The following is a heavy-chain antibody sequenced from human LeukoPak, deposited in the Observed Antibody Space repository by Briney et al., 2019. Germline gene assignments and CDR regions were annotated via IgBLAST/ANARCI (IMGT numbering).Heavy chain of an antibody. D-gene: IGHD3-22*01. J-gene: IGHJ4*02. CDR1: GFTFSSYS. CDR3: ARGDYDSSGYYYIY. CDR2: ISSSSNYI. Sequence: PGGSLRLSCAASGFTFSSYSMNWVRQAPGKGLEWVSFISSSSNYIYYADSVKGRFTISRDNAKNSLYLQMNSLRAEDTAVYYCARGDYDSSGYYYIYWGQGTLVTVSS. V-gene: IGHV3-21*01.